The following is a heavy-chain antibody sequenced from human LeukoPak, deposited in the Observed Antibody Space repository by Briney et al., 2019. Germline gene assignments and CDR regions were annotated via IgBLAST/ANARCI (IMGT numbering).Heavy chain of an antibody. CDR2: ISSSSSYI. J-gene: IGHJ4*02. Sequence: GGSLRLSCAASGFTFSSYSMNWVRQAPGKGLEWVSSISSSSSYIYYADSVKGRFTISRDTAKNSLYLQMNSLRAEDTAVYYCARERYCSSTSCSLNSYWGQGTLVTVSS. D-gene: IGHD2-2*01. V-gene: IGHV3-21*01. CDR1: GFTFSSYS. CDR3: ARERYCSSTSCSLNSY.